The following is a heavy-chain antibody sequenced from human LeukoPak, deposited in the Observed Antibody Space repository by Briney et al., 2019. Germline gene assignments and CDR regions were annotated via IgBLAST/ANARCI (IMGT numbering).Heavy chain of an antibody. CDR1: GFNFRDHW. CDR3: VKNNGWFHLAQ. V-gene: IGHV3-7*03. CDR2: IKTDGSET. Sequence: GGSLRLSCAASGFNFRDHWMDWVRQAPGKGLEWVGHIKTDGSETYYLDSLRGRFSISRDNTNNALCLQMNSLRVEDTAVYYCVKNNGWFHLAQWGQGTLVTVSS. D-gene: IGHD6-19*01. J-gene: IGHJ4*02.